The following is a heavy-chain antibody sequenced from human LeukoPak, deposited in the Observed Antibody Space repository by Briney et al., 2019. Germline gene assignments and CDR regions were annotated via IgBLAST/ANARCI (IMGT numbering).Heavy chain of an antibody. Sequence: GGSLRLSWAASGFTFSGYILDWVRQAPGKGLEWVGRIRRKGQSYTTEYAASVKGRFTVSRDDSKNSLYLHMNNLKTEDSAVYYCSRDGGEGGNSAFDIWGQGTLVTVSS. J-gene: IGHJ3*02. CDR1: GFTFSGYI. D-gene: IGHD3-16*01. V-gene: IGHV3-72*01. CDR2: IRRKGQSYTT. CDR3: SRDGGEGGNSAFDI.